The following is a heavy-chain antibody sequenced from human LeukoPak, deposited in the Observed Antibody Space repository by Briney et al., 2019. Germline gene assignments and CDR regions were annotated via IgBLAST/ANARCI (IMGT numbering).Heavy chain of an antibody. J-gene: IGHJ4*02. Sequence: GGSLRLSCAASGFTFSSYAMHWVRQAPGKGLEWVAVISYDGSNKYYADSVKGRFTIARDNSKNTLYLQMNSLRAEDTAVYYCTDSLDYWGQGTLVTVSS. CDR2: ISYDGSNK. V-gene: IGHV3-30-3*01. D-gene: IGHD3-22*01. CDR1: GFTFSSYA. CDR3: TDSLDY.